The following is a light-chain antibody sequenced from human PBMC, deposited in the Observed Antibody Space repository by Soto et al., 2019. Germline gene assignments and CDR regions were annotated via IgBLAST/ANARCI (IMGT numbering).Light chain of an antibody. V-gene: IGLV4-69*01. CDR2: LSSDGSH. CDR3: QTWDTGARVV. Sequence: QLVLTQSPSASASLGASVKLTCTLSSGHSSYAIAWHQQQPEKGPRYLMKLSSDGSHSKGDGIPDRFSGSSSGAERYLTISSPQSEDEADYYCQTWDTGARVVFGGGTKLTVL. J-gene: IGLJ2*01. CDR1: SGHSSYA.